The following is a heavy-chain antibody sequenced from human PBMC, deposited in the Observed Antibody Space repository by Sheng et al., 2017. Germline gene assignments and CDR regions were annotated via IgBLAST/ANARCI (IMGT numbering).Heavy chain of an antibody. CDR2: IRAGGDIA. CDR3: AKGLGTIGYHDY. CDR1: GFTFSSYA. D-gene: IGHD2-8*01. Sequence: EVQLVDSGGGLVQPGGSLRLSCVASGFTFSSYAMSWVRQAPGKGLEWVSGIRAGGDIAYYADSVKGRFTISRDNSENTLYLQLNSLRVEDTAVYYCAKGLGTIGYHDYWGQGTLVTVSS. V-gene: IGHV3-23*04. J-gene: IGHJ4*02.